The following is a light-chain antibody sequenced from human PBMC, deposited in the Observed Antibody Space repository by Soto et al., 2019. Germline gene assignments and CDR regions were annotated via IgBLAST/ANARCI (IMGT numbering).Light chain of an antibody. CDR2: KAS. CDR1: QSISSW. J-gene: IGKJ1*01. Sequence: DIQMTQTPSTLSASVGDRVTITCRASQSISSWLAWYQQRTGKAPKLLIYKASSVESGVPSRFSGSGSGTEFTLTICSLQPDDFATYDCQQYNSYSWTCGQGTKVDIK. CDR3: QQYNSYSWT. V-gene: IGKV1-5*03.